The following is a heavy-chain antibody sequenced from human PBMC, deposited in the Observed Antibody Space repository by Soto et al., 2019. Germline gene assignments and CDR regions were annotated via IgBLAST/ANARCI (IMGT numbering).Heavy chain of an antibody. CDR1: GFTFSSYG. J-gene: IGHJ6*02. D-gene: IGHD5-18*01. CDR3: AKDMQLWLKFYYYYYGMDV. CDR2: ISYDGSNK. Sequence: GGSLRLSCAASGFTFSSYGMHWVRQAPGKGLEWVAVISYDGSNKYYADSVKGRFTISRDNSKNTLYLQMNSLRAEDTAVYYCAKDMQLWLKFYYYYYGMDVWGQGTTVTVSS. V-gene: IGHV3-30*18.